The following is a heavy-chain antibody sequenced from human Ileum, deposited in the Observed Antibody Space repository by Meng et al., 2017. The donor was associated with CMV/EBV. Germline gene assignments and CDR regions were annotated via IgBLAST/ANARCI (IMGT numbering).Heavy chain of an antibody. Sequence: GESLKISCEASGFTFSSSWMSWVRQAPGKGLEWVANIKQDGSEKYYVDSVKGRFTISRDNAKNSLFLQMNSLRAEDTAVYYCARDHSMYCPRTTCCGTWGQGILVTVSS. J-gene: IGHJ5*02. CDR1: GFTFSSSW. V-gene: IGHV3-7*01. CDR3: ARDHSMYCPRTTCCGT. D-gene: IGHD2-2*01. CDR2: IKQDGSEK.